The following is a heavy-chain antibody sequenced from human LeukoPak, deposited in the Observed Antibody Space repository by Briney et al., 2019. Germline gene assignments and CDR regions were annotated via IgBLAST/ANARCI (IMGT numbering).Heavy chain of an antibody. Sequence: PSETLSLTCTVSGGSISSGSYYWSWIRQPAGKGLEWIGRIYTSGSTNYNPSLKSRVTISVDTSKNQFSLKLSSVTAADTAVYYCARQRYYDILTGYEQFDAFDIWGQGTMVTVSS. CDR1: GGSISSGSYY. J-gene: IGHJ3*02. CDR3: ARQRYYDILTGYEQFDAFDI. CDR2: IYTSGST. D-gene: IGHD3-9*01. V-gene: IGHV4-61*02.